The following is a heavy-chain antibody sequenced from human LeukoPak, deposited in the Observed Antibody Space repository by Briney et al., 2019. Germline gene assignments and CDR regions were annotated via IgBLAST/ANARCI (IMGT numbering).Heavy chain of an antibody. Sequence: PGGSLRLSCAASGFALSSHWMTWVRQVPGRGPEWVANVNRDGSETYYLDSVKGRFTISKDNAKNSLYLQMNSLRAEDTAVYYCARDKSYGMDVWGQGTTVTVSS. CDR2: VNRDGSET. CDR3: ARDKSYGMDV. J-gene: IGHJ6*02. V-gene: IGHV3-7*01. CDR1: GFALSSHW.